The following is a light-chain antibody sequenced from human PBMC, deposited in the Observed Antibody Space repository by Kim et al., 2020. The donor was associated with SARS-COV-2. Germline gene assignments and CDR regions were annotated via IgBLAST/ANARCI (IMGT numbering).Light chain of an antibody. J-gene: IGLJ3*02. CDR2: GDD. V-gene: IGLV3-19*01. CDR3: NSRHISGNHWV. Sequence: ALGQTVRITCQGDSLRNYHASWLQQKPGQAPVVVIYGDDHRPSGIPDRFSGSSSGNTASLIITGAQAEDEADYHCNSRHISGNHWVFGGGTQLTVL. CDR1: SLRNYH.